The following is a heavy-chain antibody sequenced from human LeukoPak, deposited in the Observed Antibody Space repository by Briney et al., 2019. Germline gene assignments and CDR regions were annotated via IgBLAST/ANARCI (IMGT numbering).Heavy chain of an antibody. CDR2: LSGSGVTT. CDR1: GFTFSSYA. Sequence: PGGSLRLSCAASGFTFSSYAMSWVRQTPGKGLEWVSGLSGSGVTTYHADSVKGRFTISRDNSKNTLYLQMNSLRAGDTAVYYCAKDRDQSKVIAAAGPFDYWGQGTLVTVSS. J-gene: IGHJ4*02. V-gene: IGHV3-23*01. D-gene: IGHD6-13*01. CDR3: AKDRDQSKVIAAAGPFDY.